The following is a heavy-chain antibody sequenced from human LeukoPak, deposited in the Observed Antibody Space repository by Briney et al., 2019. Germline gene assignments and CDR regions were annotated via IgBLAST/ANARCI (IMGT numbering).Heavy chain of an antibody. CDR2: ISSSSSFI. V-gene: IGHV3-21*01. Sequence: GGSLRLSCAASGFTFSSYSMNWVRQAPGKGLEWVSSISSSSSFIYYADSVKGRFTIPRDNAKNSLDLQMNSLSAEDTAVYYCARWQHLAHAGDYWGQGTLVTVSS. D-gene: IGHD3-10*01. J-gene: IGHJ4*02. CDR3: ARWQHLAHAGDY. CDR1: GFTFSSYS.